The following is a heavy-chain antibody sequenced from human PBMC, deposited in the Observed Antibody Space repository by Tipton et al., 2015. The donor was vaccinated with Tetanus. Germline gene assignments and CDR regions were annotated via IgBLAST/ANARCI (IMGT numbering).Heavy chain of an antibody. CDR1: GGTFNNYF. CDR3: AGRKGFYRAFDY. J-gene: IGHJ4*02. CDR2: INYDGST. V-gene: IGHV4-34*08. Sequence: LSLTCAVYGGTFNNYFWTWIRQPPGKGLEWIGEINYDGSTNYSPSLKSRVTLSLDTTKKQVPLKLSSVTAADTAVYYCAGRKGFYRAFDYWGQGHLVTVSS. D-gene: IGHD1-14*01.